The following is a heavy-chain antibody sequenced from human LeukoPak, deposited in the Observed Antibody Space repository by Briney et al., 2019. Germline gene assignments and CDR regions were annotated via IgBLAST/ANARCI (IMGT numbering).Heavy chain of an antibody. CDR1: GDSISNYY. CDR3: ARYNSGWSYFDY. CDR2: IFYSGST. Sequence: SETLSLTCTVSGDSISNYYWSWIRQPPGRGLDWIGYIFYSGSTNYNPSLKSRVNMSVDTSKSKFSLKLSSVTAADTAIYYCARYNSGWSYFDYWGQGTLVTVSS. D-gene: IGHD6-19*01. J-gene: IGHJ4*02. V-gene: IGHV4-59*01.